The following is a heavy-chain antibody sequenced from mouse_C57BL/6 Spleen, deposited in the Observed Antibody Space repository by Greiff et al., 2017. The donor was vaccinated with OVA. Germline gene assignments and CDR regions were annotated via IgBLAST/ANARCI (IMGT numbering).Heavy chain of an antibody. Sequence: ESGPGLVKPSQSLSLTCSVTGYSITSGYYWNWIRQFPGNKLEWMGYISYDGSNNYNPSLKNRISITRDTSKNQFCLKLNSGTTEDTATDYCAREGHYYGSSHWYFDVWGTGTTVTVSS. J-gene: IGHJ1*03. V-gene: IGHV3-6*01. D-gene: IGHD1-1*01. CDR3: AREGHYYGSSHWYFDV. CDR1: GYSITSGYY. CDR2: ISYDGSN.